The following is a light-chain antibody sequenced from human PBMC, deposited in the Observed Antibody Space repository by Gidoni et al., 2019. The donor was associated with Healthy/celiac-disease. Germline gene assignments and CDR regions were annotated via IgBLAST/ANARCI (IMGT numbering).Light chain of an antibody. V-gene: IGKV1-9*01. CDR1: QGMSSY. J-gene: IGKJ5*01. CDR3: QQLFT. CDR2: AAS. Sequence: DIQLTQSPSFLSASVGDRVTITCRASQGMSSYLAWYQQKPGKAPNLLIYAASTLQSGVPSMFSGSGSGTEFTLTISSLQPEDFATYYCQQLFTFGQGTRLEIK.